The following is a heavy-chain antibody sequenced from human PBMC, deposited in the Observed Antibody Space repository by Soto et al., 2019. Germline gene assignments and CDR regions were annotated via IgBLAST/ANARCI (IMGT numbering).Heavy chain of an antibody. CDR1: GFTFTSYW. V-gene: IGHV3-74*01. Sequence: GGSLRLSCAASGFTFTSYWMHWVRQAPGKGLVWVSRINSDGISTSYAGSVKGRFTISRDNAKNTLYLQMNSLRAEDTSVYYCARETVHDSDAFDIWGQGTMVTVSS. CDR2: INSDGIST. D-gene: IGHD1-1*01. J-gene: IGHJ3*02. CDR3: ARETVHDSDAFDI.